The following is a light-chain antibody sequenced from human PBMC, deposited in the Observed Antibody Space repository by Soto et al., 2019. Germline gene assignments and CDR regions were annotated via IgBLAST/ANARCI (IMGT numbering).Light chain of an antibody. Sequence: EIVMTQSPAILSVSPGERATLSCRASRSVSNNLNWYQQKPGQAPRLLIYGASTRASGIPARFSGSGSGTEFTLTISSLQSEDFAVYYCQQYNNWPPYTFGQGTKLEIK. V-gene: IGKV3-15*01. CDR3: QQYNNWPPYT. CDR2: GAS. CDR1: RSVSNN. J-gene: IGKJ2*01.